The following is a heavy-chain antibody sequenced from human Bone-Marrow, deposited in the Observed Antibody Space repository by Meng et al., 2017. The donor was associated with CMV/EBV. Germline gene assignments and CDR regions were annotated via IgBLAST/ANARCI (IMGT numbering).Heavy chain of an antibody. CDR1: GFTFSSYA. V-gene: IGHV3-23*03. D-gene: IGHD3-3*01. CDR3: AKEENSGFLEWLSY. Sequence: LSLTCAASGFTFSSYAMSWVRQAPGKGLEWVSVIYSGGSSTYYADSVKGRFTISRDNSENTLYLQMNSLRAEDTAVYYCAKEENSGFLEWLSYWGQGTLVTVSS. J-gene: IGHJ4*02. CDR2: IYSGGSST.